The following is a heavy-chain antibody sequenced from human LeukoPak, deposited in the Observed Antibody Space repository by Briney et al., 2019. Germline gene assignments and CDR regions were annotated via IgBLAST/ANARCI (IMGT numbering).Heavy chain of an antibody. CDR2: ISSSRSYI. Sequence: GGSLRLSCAASGFTFSSYSMNWVRQAPGKGLEWVSFISSSRSYIYYADSVKGRFTISRDNAKNSLYLQMNSLRAEDTAVYYCARWAGAILTDYWGQGTLVTVSS. D-gene: IGHD1-26*01. CDR1: GFTFSSYS. V-gene: IGHV3-21*01. J-gene: IGHJ4*02. CDR3: ARWAGAILTDY.